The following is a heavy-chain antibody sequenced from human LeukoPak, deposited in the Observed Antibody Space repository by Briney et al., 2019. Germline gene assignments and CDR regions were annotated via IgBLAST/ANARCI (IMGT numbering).Heavy chain of an antibody. CDR3: AKDLGNYGDPAFYFDY. J-gene: IGHJ4*02. CDR2: ISSYGRNT. Sequence: GGSLRLSCAASGFTFSTYAMSWVRQAPGKGLEWVSTISSYGRNTYYADSVKGRFTISRDNSKNTLYLQMNSLRAEDTAVFFCAKDLGNYGDPAFYFDYWGQGTLVTVSS. CDR1: GFTFSTYA. V-gene: IGHV3-23*01. D-gene: IGHD4-17*01.